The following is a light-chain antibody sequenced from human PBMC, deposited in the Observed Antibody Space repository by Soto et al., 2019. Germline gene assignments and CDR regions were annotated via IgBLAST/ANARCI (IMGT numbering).Light chain of an antibody. J-gene: IGKJ2*01. Sequence: DIQMTQSPSTLSASVGDRVTITCRASQSISSWLAWYQQKPGKAPKLLIYKASSLESWVPSRFSGSGSGTQCTLTISSLLPDDFATYYCPQYNSYYPYTFDQGTKLEIK. CDR3: PQYNSYYPYT. CDR1: QSISSW. V-gene: IGKV1-5*03. CDR2: KAS.